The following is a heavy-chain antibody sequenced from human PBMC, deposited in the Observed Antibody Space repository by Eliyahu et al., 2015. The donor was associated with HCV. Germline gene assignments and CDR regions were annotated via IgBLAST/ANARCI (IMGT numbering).Heavy chain of an antibody. CDR1: GGSFSNSA. V-gene: IGHV1-69*01. Sequence: QVQLVQSGAEVKKPGSSVKVSCKVSGGSFSNSAVSWVRQAPGQGLEWLGGIIPIFGTSNYAPKFLGRVTITADESSTTVYMDLTSLRSEDAAVYYCASRWNHDRPIVLYYYGMDVWGQGTTVTVSS. J-gene: IGHJ6*02. CDR2: IIPIFGTS. D-gene: IGHD1-14*01. CDR3: ASRWNHDRPIVLYYYGMDV.